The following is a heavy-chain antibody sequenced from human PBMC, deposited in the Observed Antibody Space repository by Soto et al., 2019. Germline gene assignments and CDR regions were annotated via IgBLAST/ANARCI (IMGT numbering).Heavy chain of an antibody. CDR2: ITSSSSYI. Sequence: EVQLVESGGGLVKPGGSLRLSCAASGFTFSLYSMIWVRQAPGKGLEWVASITSSSSYIYYEDSLKGRFTISRDNAKNSLFLQLDSLRAEDTAVYFCVRDRSTDSRPDYWGQGTLVPVSS. CDR3: VRDRSTDSRPDY. CDR1: GFTFSLYS. V-gene: IGHV3-21*01. D-gene: IGHD3-22*01. J-gene: IGHJ4*02.